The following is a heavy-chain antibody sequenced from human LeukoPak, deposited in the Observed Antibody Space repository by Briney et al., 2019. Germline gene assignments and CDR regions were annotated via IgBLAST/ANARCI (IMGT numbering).Heavy chain of an antibody. V-gene: IGHV3-7*01. CDR1: GFTFNKYW. Sequence: GGFLRLSCAASGFTFNKYWLTWVPQGPGKEREGGVNINQDDRQIYYLESVEGRFTITRDNAKNSLHLQMNSLRAEDTAVYYCARGYYYSGTYYLSFFDYWGQGTLVTVSS. J-gene: IGHJ4*02. CDR3: ARGYYYSGTYYLSFFDY. CDR2: INQDDRQI. D-gene: IGHD3-10*01.